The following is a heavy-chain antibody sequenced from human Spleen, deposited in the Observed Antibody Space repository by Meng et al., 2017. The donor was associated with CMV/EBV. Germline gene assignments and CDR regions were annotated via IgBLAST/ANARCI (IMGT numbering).Heavy chain of an antibody. J-gene: IGHJ6*02. CDR2: ISAYNGDT. CDR3: ARDCRRYCSLDV. D-gene: IGHD2-15*01. V-gene: IGHV1-18*01. Sequence: ASVKVSCKASGYTFTNNGISWVRQAPGQGLEWMGWISAYNGDTNYVQKLQGRVTMTTDTSTSTAYLELRSLRSDDTAVYYCARDCRRYCSLDVWGQGTTVTVSS. CDR1: GYTFTNNG.